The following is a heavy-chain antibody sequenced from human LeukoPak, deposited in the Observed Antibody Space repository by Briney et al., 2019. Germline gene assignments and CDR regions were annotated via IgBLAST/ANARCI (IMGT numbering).Heavy chain of an antibody. CDR2: ISAYNGNI. V-gene: IGHV1-18*01. Sequence: ASVKLSCKASGYTFTNYGISWLRQSPGQGLEWMGWISAYNGNIRYAQNLQGRVTMSTDTSTSTAYMELRSLRSDDTAVYYCGRSFGNYYGSGTPPLYFDYWGQGTLVTVSS. J-gene: IGHJ4*02. CDR3: GRSFGNYYGSGTPPLYFDY. D-gene: IGHD3-10*01. CDR1: GYTFTNYG.